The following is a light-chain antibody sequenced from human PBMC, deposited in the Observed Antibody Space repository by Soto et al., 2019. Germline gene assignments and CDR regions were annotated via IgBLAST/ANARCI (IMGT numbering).Light chain of an antibody. J-gene: IGKJ4*01. CDR1: QSVSSNY. Sequence: EFVLTQSPGTLSLSPGERATLSCRASQSVSSNYLAWYQQRPGQAPRLLIYAASIRATGIPDRISGSGSGTDFTLTISRLEPEDFAVYYCQQYGNSVPVSAPLSFGGGTKVEI. CDR2: AAS. V-gene: IGKV3-20*01. CDR3: QQYGNSVPVSAPLS.